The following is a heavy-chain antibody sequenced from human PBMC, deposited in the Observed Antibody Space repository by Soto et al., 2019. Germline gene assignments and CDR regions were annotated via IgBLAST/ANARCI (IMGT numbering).Heavy chain of an antibody. D-gene: IGHD2-15*01. CDR3: ARDKYCSGGSCRKNWFDP. CDR2: IYDDGSA. CDR1: GGSISSSY. Sequence: SETLSLTCTVSGGSISSSYWSWIRQPPGKGLEWLAYIYDDGSANYNPSLKSRATISLDMSKNQFSLKLTSVTAADTAAYYCARDKYCSGGSCRKNWFDPWGQGTLATVSS. V-gene: IGHV4-59*01. J-gene: IGHJ5*02.